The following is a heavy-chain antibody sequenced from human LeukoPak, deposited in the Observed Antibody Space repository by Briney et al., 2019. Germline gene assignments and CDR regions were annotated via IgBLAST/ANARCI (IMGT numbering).Heavy chain of an antibody. D-gene: IGHD3-22*01. CDR3: ARSGWPYYFDH. V-gene: IGHV3-74*01. J-gene: IGHJ4*02. CDR2: LHSDGSST. Sequence: HPGGSLRLSXGASGFTVSNYWMHWVRQAPGKGLVWVSRLHSDGSSTSYGDSVKGRFTISRDNANNTLYSQMNSLRAEDTAVYYCARSGWPYYFDHWGQGNLVTVSS. CDR1: GFTVSNYW.